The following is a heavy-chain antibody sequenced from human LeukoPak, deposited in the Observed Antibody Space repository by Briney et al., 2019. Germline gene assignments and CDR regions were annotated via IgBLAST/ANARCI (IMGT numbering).Heavy chain of an antibody. J-gene: IGHJ4*02. V-gene: IGHV1-2*02. CDR1: GYTFTGYY. CDR3: AREYSSGWYDFDY. CDR2: INPNSGGT. Sequence: ASVKVSCKASGYTFTGYYMHWVRQAPGQGLEWMGWINPNSGGTNYAQKFQGRVTMTRDTSISTAYMELSRLRSDDTAVYYCAREYSSGWYDFDYWGQGTLATVSS. D-gene: IGHD6-19*01.